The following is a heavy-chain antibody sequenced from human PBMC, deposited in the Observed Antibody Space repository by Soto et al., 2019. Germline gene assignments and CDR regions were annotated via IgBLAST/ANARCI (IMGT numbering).Heavy chain of an antibody. V-gene: IGHV3-23*01. J-gene: IGHJ4*02. CDR3: AKEMGGEGAPVR. CDR1: GFTFSSYA. D-gene: IGHD3-16*01. CDR2: ISGIGDTT. Sequence: GGSMRLSCAASGFTFSSYAMSWVRQTPGKGLDWVSAISGIGDTTYYADSVKVRFFISRKNPKDTLFLQRNSRRVEDTAFYYWAKEMGGEGAPVRWVQGT.